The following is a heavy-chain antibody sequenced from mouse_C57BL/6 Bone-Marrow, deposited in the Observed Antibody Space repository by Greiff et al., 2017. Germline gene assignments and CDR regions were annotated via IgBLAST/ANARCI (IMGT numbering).Heavy chain of an antibody. CDR1: GFTFSDFY. CDR2: SRNKANDYTT. J-gene: IGHJ2*01. CDR3: ARDASTGYFDD. D-gene: IGHD4-1*02. V-gene: IGHV7-1*01. Sequence: EVMLVESGGGLVQSGRSLRLSCATSGFTFSDFYMEWVRQAPGKGLEWIAASRNKANDYTTEYSASVKGRFIVSRDTSQSILYLQMNALRAEDTAIYYCARDASTGYFDDWGQGTTLTVSS.